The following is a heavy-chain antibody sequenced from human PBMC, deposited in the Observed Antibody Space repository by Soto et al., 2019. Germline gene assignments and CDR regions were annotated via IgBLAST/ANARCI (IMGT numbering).Heavy chain of an antibody. CDR1: GGTFSSYA. V-gene: IGHV1-69*13. CDR2: IIPIFGTA. CDR3: ARHGVRGSAGYYGMDV. Sequence: SVKVSCKASGGTFSSYAISWVRQAPGQGLEWMGGIIPIFGTANYAQKFQGRVTITADASTSTAYMELSSLRSQDTAVYSCARHGVRGSAGYYGMDVWGQGTTVTVSS. J-gene: IGHJ6*02. D-gene: IGHD3-10*01.